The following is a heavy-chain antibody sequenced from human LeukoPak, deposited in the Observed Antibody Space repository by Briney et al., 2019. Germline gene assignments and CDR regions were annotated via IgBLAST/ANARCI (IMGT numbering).Heavy chain of an antibody. CDR3: ARDHIAEYSSSSYFEY. V-gene: IGHV1-69*05. D-gene: IGHD6-6*01. CDR2: IIPIFGTA. CDR1: GGTFSSYA. J-gene: IGHJ4*02. Sequence: SVKVSCKASGGTFSSYAISWVRQAPGQGLEWMGGIIPIFGTANYAQKFQGRVTITTDESTSTAYMELSSLRSEDTAVYYCARDHIAEYSSSSYFEYWGQGTLVTVSS.